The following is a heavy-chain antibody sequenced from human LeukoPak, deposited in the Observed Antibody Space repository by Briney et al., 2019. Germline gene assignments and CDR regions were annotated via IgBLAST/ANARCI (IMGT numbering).Heavy chain of an antibody. CDR3: ARDYGGKGDY. J-gene: IGHJ4*02. CDR1: GGSISSYY. CDR2: ISYSGST. D-gene: IGHD4-23*01. V-gene: IGHV4-59*01. Sequence: SETLSLTCTVSGGSISSYYWSRIRQPPGKGLEWIGYISYSGSTNYNPSLKSRVTMSVDTSKNQFSLSLSSVTAADTAVYYCARDYGGKGDYWGQGTLVTVSS.